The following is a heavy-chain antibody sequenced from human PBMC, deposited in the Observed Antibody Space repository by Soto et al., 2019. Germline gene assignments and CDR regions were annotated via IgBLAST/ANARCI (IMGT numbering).Heavy chain of an antibody. Sequence: LSLTCAVYGGSFSGYYWSWIRQPPGKGLEWIGEINHSGSTNYNPSLKSRVTISVDTSKNQFSLKLSSVTAADTAVYYCARRKAVAGTLVAFDIWGQGTMVTVSS. CDR1: GGSFSGYY. CDR2: INHSGST. V-gene: IGHV4-34*01. D-gene: IGHD6-19*01. J-gene: IGHJ3*02. CDR3: ARRKAVAGTLVAFDI.